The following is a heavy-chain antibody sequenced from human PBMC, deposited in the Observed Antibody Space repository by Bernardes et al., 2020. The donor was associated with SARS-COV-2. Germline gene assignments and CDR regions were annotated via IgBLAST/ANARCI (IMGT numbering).Heavy chain of an antibody. CDR3: AKDLYRSRAGMGVFQDIDY. J-gene: IGHJ4*02. CDR2: ISYDGSNK. D-gene: IGHD1-1*01. V-gene: IGHV3-30*18. CDR1: GFTFSRYG. Sequence: LRRSCAASGFTFSRYGMHWVRQAPGKGLEWVAVISYDGSNKYYADSVKGRFTISRDNSKNTLYLQMNSLRAEDTAVYYCAKDLYRSRAGMGVFQDIDYWGQGTLVTGSA.